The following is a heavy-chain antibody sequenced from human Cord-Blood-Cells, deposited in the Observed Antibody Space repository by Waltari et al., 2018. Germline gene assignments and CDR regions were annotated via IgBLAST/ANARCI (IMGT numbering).Heavy chain of an antibody. CDR1: GYTLTELS. CDR2: MEPKDGET. D-gene: IGHD3-16*01. V-gene: IGHV1-24*01. Sequence: QVQLVQSGAEVKKPGASVKVSCKVSGYTLTELSMHWVRQAPGKGLEWMGGMEPKDGETIYVQECQGRVTMTEDTSTDTAYMELSRLRSEDTAVYYCATARDPIMITFGGDAFDIWGQVTMVTVSS. J-gene: IGHJ3*02. CDR3: ATARDPIMITFGGDAFDI.